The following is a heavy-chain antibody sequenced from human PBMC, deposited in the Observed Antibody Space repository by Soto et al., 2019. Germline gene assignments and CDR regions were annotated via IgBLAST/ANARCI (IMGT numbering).Heavy chain of an antibody. CDR3: VAGQYFFDY. V-gene: IGHV3-30*03. CDR2: ISYDGSNK. D-gene: IGHD6-19*01. CDR1: GFSFSSYG. Sequence: GSLRLSCAASGFSFSSYGMQWVRQAPGKGLEWVAVISYDGSNKYYADSVKDRFTISRDNSKKTLYLQMNSLRADDTAVYYCVAGQYFFDYCGQGNLVTLSS. J-gene: IGHJ4*02.